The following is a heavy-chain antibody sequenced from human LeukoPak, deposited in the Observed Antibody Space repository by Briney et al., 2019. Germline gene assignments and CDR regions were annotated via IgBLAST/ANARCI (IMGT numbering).Heavy chain of an antibody. CDR1: GYTFTGYY. CDR3: ARGRPKPGIAVAGTPNPLCY. J-gene: IGHJ4*02. Sequence: ASVKVSCKASGYTFTGYYMHWVRQAPGQGLEWMGWINPNSGGTNYAQKFQGRVTMTRDTSISTAYMELSRLRSDDTAVYYCARGRPKPGIAVAGTPNPLCYWGQGTLVTVSS. D-gene: IGHD6-19*01. V-gene: IGHV1-2*02. CDR2: INPNSGGT.